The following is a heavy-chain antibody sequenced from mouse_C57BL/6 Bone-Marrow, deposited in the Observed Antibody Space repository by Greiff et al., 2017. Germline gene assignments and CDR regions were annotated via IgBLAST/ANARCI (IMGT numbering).Heavy chain of an antibody. Sequence: QVQLQQSGAELVRPGTSVKMSCKASGYTFTNYWIGWAKQRPGHGLEWIGDIYPGGGYTNYNEKFKGKATLTADKSSSTAYMQLSSLTSEDSAICYCAIQGRRPYWYFDVWGTGTTGTVSS. J-gene: IGHJ1*03. CDR1: GYTFTNYW. V-gene: IGHV1-63*01. CDR3: AIQGRRPYWYFDV. CDR2: IYPGGGYT.